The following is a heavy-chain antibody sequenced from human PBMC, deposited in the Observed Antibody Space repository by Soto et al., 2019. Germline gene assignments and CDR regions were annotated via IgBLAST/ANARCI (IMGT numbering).Heavy chain of an antibody. J-gene: IGHJ6*02. CDR1: GGSFMGYY. V-gene: IGHV4-34*01. D-gene: IGHD3-3*01. CDR2: INHSGST. Sequence: LDTRSLAYAVCGGSFMGYYWSWISQPPGKGVEWIGEINHSGSTNYTPSLKSRVTISVDTAKNQFSLKLSSVTAADTAVYYCARAGGITIFGVVIGWRYGMDVWGQGTTVT. CDR3: ARAGGITIFGVVIGWRYGMDV.